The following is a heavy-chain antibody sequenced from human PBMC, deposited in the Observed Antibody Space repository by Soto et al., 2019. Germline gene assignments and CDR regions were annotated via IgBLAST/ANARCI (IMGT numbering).Heavy chain of an antibody. CDR1: GYTFTSYG. CDR2: IDAYNGNR. V-gene: IGHV1-18*01. J-gene: IGHJ4*02. Sequence: GASVKVSCKASGYTFTSYGISWVRQAPGQGLEWMGWIDAYNGNRNYAQKFQGRVTMTTDTSTRTAYMELRNLRSDDTAVYYCARDPPAHLDFDYWGQGTLVTVPQ. CDR3: ARDPPAHLDFDY.